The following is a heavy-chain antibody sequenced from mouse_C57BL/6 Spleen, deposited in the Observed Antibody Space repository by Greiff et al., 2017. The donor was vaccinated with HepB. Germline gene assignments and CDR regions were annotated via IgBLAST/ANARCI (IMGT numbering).Heavy chain of an antibody. J-gene: IGHJ2*01. Sequence: QVQLKQSGAELVRPGASVTLSCKASGYTFTDYEMHWVKQTPVHGLEWIGAIDPETGGTAYNQKFKGKAILTADKSSSTAYMELRSLTSEDSAVYYCTRHDGYWGDYWGQGTTLTVSS. D-gene: IGHD2-3*01. CDR1: GYTFTDYE. CDR2: IDPETGGT. V-gene: IGHV1-15*01. CDR3: TRHDGYWGDY.